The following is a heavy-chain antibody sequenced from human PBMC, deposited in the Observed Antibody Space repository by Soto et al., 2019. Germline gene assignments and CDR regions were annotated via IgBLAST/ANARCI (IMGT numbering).Heavy chain of an antibody. CDR2: IKQDGSEK. Sequence: GESLKISCAASGFTFSSYWMSWVRQAPGKGLEWVANIKQDGSEKYYVDSVKGRFTISRDNAKNSLYLQMNSLRAEDTAVYYCARRGDGDTIFGVVTPYYYYGMDVWGQGTTVTVSS. D-gene: IGHD3-3*01. J-gene: IGHJ6*02. CDR1: GFTFSSYW. V-gene: IGHV3-7*01. CDR3: ARRGDGDTIFGVVTPYYYYGMDV.